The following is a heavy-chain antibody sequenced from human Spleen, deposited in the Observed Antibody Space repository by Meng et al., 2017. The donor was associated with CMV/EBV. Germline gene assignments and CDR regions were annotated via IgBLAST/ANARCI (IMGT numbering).Heavy chain of an antibody. CDR2: INPSSGGT. J-gene: IGHJ4*02. CDR1: TLTGYY. V-gene: IGHV1-2*02. D-gene: IGHD2-15*01. Sequence: TLTGYYMHWGRQAPGQGLEWMGWINPSSGGTNYAQKFQGRVTMTRDTSISTAYMELSRLRSDDTAVYYCARGEGNIVVVVAATLGSYWGQGTLVTVSS. CDR3: ARGEGNIVVVVAATLGSY.